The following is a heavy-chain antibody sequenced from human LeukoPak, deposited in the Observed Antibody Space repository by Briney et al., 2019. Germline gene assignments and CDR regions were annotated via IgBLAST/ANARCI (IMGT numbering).Heavy chain of an antibody. Sequence: SETLSLTCTVSGGSISSYYWSWIRQPPEKGLEFIGYIYYSGNTNYNPSLKSRVTISVDTSKNQFSLKLSSVTAADTAVYYCARIDTSGYNGYSFDYWGRGTLVTVSS. V-gene: IGHV4-59*12. CDR3: ARIDTSGYNGYSFDY. CDR2: IYYSGNT. D-gene: IGHD3-22*01. J-gene: IGHJ4*02. CDR1: GGSISSYY.